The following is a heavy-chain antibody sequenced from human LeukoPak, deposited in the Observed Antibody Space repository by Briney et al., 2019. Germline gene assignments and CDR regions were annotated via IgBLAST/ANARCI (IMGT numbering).Heavy chain of an antibody. CDR2: ISWNSGSI. J-gene: IGHJ4*02. CDR3: AKDTSMRPKAHFDY. CDR1: GFTFSSYA. Sequence: GGSLRLSCAASGFTFSSYAMGWVRQAPGKDLEWVSGISWNSGSIGYADSVKGRFTISRDNAKNSLYLQMNSLRAEDTALYYCAKDTSMRPKAHFDYWGQGTLVTVSS. V-gene: IGHV3-9*01.